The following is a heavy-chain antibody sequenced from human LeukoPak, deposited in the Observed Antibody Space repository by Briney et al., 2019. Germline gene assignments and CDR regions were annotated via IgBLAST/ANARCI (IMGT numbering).Heavy chain of an antibody. J-gene: IGHJ5*02. CDR2: ISGSGGST. V-gene: IGHV3-23*01. CDR1: GFTFTNAW. Sequence: PGGSLRLSCAASGFTFTNAWMRWVRQAPGKGLEWVSAISGSGGSTYYADSVKGRFTISRDNSKNTLYLQMNSLRAEDTAVYYCAKPVPAASDLFDPWGQGTLVTVSS. D-gene: IGHD2-2*01. CDR3: AKPVPAASDLFDP.